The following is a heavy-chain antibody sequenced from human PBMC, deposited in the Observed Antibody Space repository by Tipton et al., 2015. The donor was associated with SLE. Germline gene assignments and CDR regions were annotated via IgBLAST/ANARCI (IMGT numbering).Heavy chain of an antibody. J-gene: IGHJ3*02. CDR1: GYNFNTYW. CDR3: ARKSGSSWPDAFDI. CDR2: IYPGDSET. V-gene: IGHV5-51*03. D-gene: IGHD6-13*01. Sequence: VQLVQSGAEVKKPGESLKTSCKASGYNFNTYWIGWVRQMPGKGLEWMAIIYPGDSETKYSQSFQGQITISADKSIRTAYLQWNSLKASDTAMYYCARKSGSSWPDAFDIWGQGTMVTVSS.